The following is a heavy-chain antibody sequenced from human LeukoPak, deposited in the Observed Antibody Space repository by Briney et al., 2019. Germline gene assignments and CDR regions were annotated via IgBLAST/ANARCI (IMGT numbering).Heavy chain of an antibody. CDR3: AAIAAAGDNFDY. Sequence: ASVKVSCKASGYTFTGYYMHWVRQAPGQGLEWMGRINPNSGGTNYAQKFQGRATMTRDTSISTAYMELSRLRSDDTAVYYCAAIAAAGDNFDYWGQGTLVTVSS. V-gene: IGHV1-2*06. CDR2: INPNSGGT. J-gene: IGHJ4*02. D-gene: IGHD6-13*01. CDR1: GYTFTGYY.